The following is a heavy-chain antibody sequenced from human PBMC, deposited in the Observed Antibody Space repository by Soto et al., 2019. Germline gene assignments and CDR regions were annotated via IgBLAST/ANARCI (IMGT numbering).Heavy chain of an antibody. CDR2: LSNSGGDR. D-gene: IGHD6-19*01. J-gene: IGHJ4*02. CDR3: VKDAARTDGWYYFDH. V-gene: IGHV3-23*01. CDR1: GFSFSTYA. Sequence: GGSLRLSSAASGFSFSTYAMGWVRQAPGNGLEWVSVLSNSGGDRYYADSLKGRFTISRDNSENTLYLQVSSLRVEDTAIYYCVKDAARTDGWYYFDHWGQGTLVTVSS.